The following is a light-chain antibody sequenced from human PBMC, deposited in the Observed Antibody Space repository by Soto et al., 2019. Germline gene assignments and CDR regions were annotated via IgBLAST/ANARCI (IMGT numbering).Light chain of an antibody. CDR1: QSVSSSA. CDR2: GAS. V-gene: IGKV3-20*01. CDR3: QQYGSSPPRT. J-gene: IGKJ1*01. Sequence: EIVLTQSPGTLSLSPGERATLSCRAIQSVSSSALAWYQQKPGQAPRRLIYGASSRATGIPDRFSGSGSGTDFTLTISRLEPEDFAVYYCQQYGSSPPRTFGQGTKVDIK.